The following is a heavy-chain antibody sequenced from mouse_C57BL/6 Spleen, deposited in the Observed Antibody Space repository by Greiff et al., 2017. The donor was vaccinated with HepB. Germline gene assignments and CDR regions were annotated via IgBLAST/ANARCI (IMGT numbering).Heavy chain of an antibody. CDR3: ARRSDLGLYFDY. J-gene: IGHJ2*01. V-gene: IGHV5-12*01. Sequence: EVKLVESGGGLVQPGGSLKLSCAASGFTFSDYYMYWVRQTPEKRLEWVAYISNGGGSTYYPDTVKGRFTISRDNAKNTLYLQMRRLKSEDTAMYYCARRSDLGLYFDYWGQGTTLTVSS. CDR2: ISNGGGST. CDR1: GFTFSDYY. D-gene: IGHD3-3*01.